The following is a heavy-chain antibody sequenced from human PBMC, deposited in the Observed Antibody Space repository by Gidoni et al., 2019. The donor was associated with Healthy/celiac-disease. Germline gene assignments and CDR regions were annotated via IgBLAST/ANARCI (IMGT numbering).Heavy chain of an antibody. V-gene: IGHV4-59*01. D-gene: IGHD3-22*01. J-gene: IGHJ3*02. CDR2: IYYSGST. CDR3: ARERITYYYDSSGYYSSDAFDI. Sequence: QVQLQESGPGLVKPSETLSLTCTVSGGSISSYYWSWIRQPPGKGLEWIGYIYYSGSTNYNPSLKSRVTISVDTSKNQFSLKLSSVTAADTAVYYCARERITYYYDSSGYYSSDAFDIWGQGTMVTVSS. CDR1: GGSISSYY.